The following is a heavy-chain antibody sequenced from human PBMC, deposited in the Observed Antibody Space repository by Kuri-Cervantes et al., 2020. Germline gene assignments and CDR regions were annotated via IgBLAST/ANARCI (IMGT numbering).Heavy chain of an antibody. V-gene: IGHV5-51*01. Sequence: GESLKISCQGSGYSFSDYWIGWVRQMPGKGLEWVGIIYPGDSDTRYSPSFLGQVTMSADKSISTAYLQWSSLKASDTAMYYCARHEGHGPPETRYYYMDVWGQGTLVTVSS. CDR3: ARHEGHGPPETRYYYMDV. D-gene: IGHD1-7*01. J-gene: IGHJ6*03. CDR1: GYSFSDYW. CDR2: IYPGDSDT.